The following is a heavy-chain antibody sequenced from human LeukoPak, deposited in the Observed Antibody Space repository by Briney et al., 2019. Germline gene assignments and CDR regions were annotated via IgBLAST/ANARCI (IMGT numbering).Heavy chain of an antibody. CDR2: INSDGSST. CDR1: GFTFSTYW. V-gene: IGHV3-74*01. Sequence: GGSPRLSCAASGFTFSTYWMHWVRQAPGKGLVWVSRINSDGSSTSYADSVKGRFTISRDNAKNTLYLQMDSLRAEDTALYYCARYSGYSYYFDYWGRGTLVTVSS. J-gene: IGHJ4*02. D-gene: IGHD5-12*01. CDR3: ARYSGYSYYFDY.